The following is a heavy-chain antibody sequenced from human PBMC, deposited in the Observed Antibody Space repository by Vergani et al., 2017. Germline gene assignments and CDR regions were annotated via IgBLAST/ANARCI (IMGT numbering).Heavy chain of an antibody. CDR1: GGSISSYY. Sequence: QVQLQESGPGLVKPSETLSLTCTVSGGSISSYYWSWIRQPPGKGLEWIGYFYYSGSTNYNPSLKSRVTISVDTSKNQFSLKLSSVTAADTAVYYCARDRVAGYYYYRDVWGKGP. CDR2: FYYSGST. D-gene: IGHD6-19*01. V-gene: IGHV4-59*01. CDR3: ARDRVAGYYYYRDV. J-gene: IGHJ6*03.